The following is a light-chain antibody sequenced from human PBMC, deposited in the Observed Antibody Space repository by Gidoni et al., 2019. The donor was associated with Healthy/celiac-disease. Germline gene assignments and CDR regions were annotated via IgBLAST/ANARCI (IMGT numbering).Light chain of an antibody. Sequence: SYELTQPPSVSVSPGQTASITCPGDKLGDKYACWYQQKPGQSPVLVIYQDSKRPSEIPERFSGSNSGNTATLTISGTQAMDEADYYCQAGDSSVVFGGGTKLTVL. CDR1: KLGDKY. V-gene: IGLV3-1*01. CDR2: QDS. J-gene: IGLJ2*01. CDR3: QAGDSSVV.